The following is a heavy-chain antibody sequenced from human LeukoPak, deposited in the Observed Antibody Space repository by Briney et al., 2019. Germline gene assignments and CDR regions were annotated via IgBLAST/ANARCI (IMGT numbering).Heavy chain of an antibody. CDR1: GFIFSTYW. J-gene: IGHJ4*02. D-gene: IGHD2-2*01. CDR2: IKQDGSEK. CDR3: ARGEEYCSSANCPWSFAY. V-gene: IGHV3-7*01. Sequence: GGSLRLSCAASGFIFSTYWMSWVRQVPGKGLEWVANIKQDGSEKYYVDSVKGRFTISRDNGKNSLFLQMNSLRAEDTAVYYCARGEEYCSSANCPWSFAYWGQGTPVAASS.